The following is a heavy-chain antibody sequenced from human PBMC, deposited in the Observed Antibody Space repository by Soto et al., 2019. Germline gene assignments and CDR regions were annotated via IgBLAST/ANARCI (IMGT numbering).Heavy chain of an antibody. CDR3: AKVPPSSGGITMIVVVPVHGMDV. V-gene: IGHV3-23*01. CDR2: ISGSGGST. Sequence: HPGGSLRLSCAASGFTFSSYAMSWVRQAPGKGLEWVSAISGSGGSTYYADSVKGRFTISRDNSKNTLYLQMNSLRAEDTAVYYCAKVPPSSGGITMIVVVPVHGMDVWGQGTTVTVSS. D-gene: IGHD3-22*01. CDR1: GFTFSSYA. J-gene: IGHJ6*02.